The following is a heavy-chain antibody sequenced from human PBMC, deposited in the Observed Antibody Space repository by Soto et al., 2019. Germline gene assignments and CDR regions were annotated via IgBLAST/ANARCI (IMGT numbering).Heavy chain of an antibody. V-gene: IGHV3-74*01. CDR1: GFTFSNYW. J-gene: IGHJ4*02. Sequence: EVQLVESGGGLVQPGGSLRFSCAGSGFTFSNYWLHWVRQAPGKGLEWVSRIDHDGTTDYADSVRSPFTTSRDNAENTRYLQMTSLRPEDTVVYYCMRDSHGDYWGQGTLVTVSS. D-gene: IGHD3-22*01. CDR2: IDHDGTT. CDR3: MRDSHGDY.